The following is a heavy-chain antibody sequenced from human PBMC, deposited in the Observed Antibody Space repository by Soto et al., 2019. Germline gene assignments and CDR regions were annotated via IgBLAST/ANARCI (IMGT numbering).Heavy chain of an antibody. J-gene: IGHJ4*02. D-gene: IGHD2-2*01. CDR2: IIPIFGTA. V-gene: IGHV1-69*06. CDR1: GGTFSSYA. Sequence: QVQLVQSGAEVKKPGSSVKVSCKDSGGTFSSYAISWVRQAPGQGLEWMGGIIPIFGTANYAQKFQGRVTITADNTTSTAYMELSSLRSEDRAVYYCASDTSGIVVVPAAPFDYWVQGTLVTVSS. CDR3: ASDTSGIVVVPAAPFDY.